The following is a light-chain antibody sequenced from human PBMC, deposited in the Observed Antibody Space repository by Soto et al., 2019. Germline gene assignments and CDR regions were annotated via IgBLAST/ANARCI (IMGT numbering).Light chain of an antibody. CDR2: RNT. CDR1: TSHIGSDT. V-gene: IGLV1-44*01. CDR3: ASWDDSLDVVV. J-gene: IGLJ2*01. Sequence: QSVLTQPPSASGTPGQRVTISGSGSTSHIGSDTVNWYQQLPGTAPKLLIYRNTQRPSGVPDRFSGSKSGASASLAISGLQSEDEADYYCASWDDSLDVVVFGGGTKVTVL.